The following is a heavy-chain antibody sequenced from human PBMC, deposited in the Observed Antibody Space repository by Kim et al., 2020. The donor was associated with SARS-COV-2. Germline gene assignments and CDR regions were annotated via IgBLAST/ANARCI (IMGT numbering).Heavy chain of an antibody. CDR1: GFSLTTYG. D-gene: IGHD6-13*01. V-gene: IGHV3-33*01. CDR2: MCNDGSKK. Sequence: GGSLRLSCAAFGFSLTTYGTHWVRQSPGKGLEWVAVMCNDGSKKWYADSVKGRFTVSRDISKNTLYLQMNSLRGEDTAVYYCARDAGTSLDYWGRGTLVAVSS. CDR3: ARDAGTSLDY. J-gene: IGHJ4*02.